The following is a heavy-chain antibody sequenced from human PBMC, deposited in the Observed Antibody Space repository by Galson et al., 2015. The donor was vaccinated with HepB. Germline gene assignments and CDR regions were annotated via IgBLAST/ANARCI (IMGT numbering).Heavy chain of an antibody. Sequence: SLRLSCAASGFTFSSYGMHWVRQAPGKGLEWVAVISYDGSNKYYADSVKGRFTISRDNSKNTLYLQMNSLRAEDTAVYYCAKDQDTAMAPPFDYWGQGTLVTVSS. D-gene: IGHD5-18*01. CDR2: ISYDGSNK. V-gene: IGHV3-30*18. J-gene: IGHJ4*02. CDR3: AKDQDTAMAPPFDY. CDR1: GFTFSSYG.